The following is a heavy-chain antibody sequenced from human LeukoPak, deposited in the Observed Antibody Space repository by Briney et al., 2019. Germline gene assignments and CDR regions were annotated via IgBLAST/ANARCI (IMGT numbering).Heavy chain of an antibody. CDR2: INPNSGGT. D-gene: IGHD3-22*01. V-gene: IGHV1-2*02. CDR3: ASLIVVVQDAFDI. CDR1: GYTFTGYY. Sequence: ASVTVSCKASGYTFTGYYMHWVRQAPGQGLEWMGWINPNSGGTNYAQKFQGRVTMTRDTSISTAYMELSRLRSDDTAVYYCASLIVVVQDAFDIWGQGTMVTVSS. J-gene: IGHJ3*02.